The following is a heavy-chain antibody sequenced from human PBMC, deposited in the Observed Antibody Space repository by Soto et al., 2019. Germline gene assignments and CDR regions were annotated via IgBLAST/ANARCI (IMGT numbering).Heavy chain of an antibody. CDR1: GFTFSSYG. CDR2: ISYDGSNK. CDR3: AKDKGGEDAAAGYYYGMDV. J-gene: IGHJ6*02. D-gene: IGHD6-13*01. Sequence: GGSLRLSCAASGFTFSSYGMHWVRQAPGKGLEWVAVISYDGSNKYYADSVKGRFTISRDNSKNTLYLQMNSLRAEDTAVYYCAKDKGGEDAAAGYYYGMDVWGQGTTVTVSS. V-gene: IGHV3-30*18.